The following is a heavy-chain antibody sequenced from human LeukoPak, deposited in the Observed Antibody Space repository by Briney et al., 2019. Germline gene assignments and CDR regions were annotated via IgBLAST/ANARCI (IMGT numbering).Heavy chain of an antibody. V-gene: IGHV1-8*01. J-gene: IGHJ4*02. Sequence: ASVKVSCKASEYTFTSYDINWVRQATGQGLEWMGWMNPNSGNTGYAQKFQGRVTMTRVTSISTAYMELNNLTSEDTAVYYCARGLWGEIAGRKSFEFWGQGSLVTVSS. CDR3: ARGLWGEIAGRKSFEF. D-gene: IGHD6-6*01. CDR1: EYTFTSYD. CDR2: MNPNSGNT.